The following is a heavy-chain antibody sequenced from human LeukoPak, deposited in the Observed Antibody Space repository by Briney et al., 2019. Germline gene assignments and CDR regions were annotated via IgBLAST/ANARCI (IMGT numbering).Heavy chain of an antibody. CDR3: ARHIDYSNQVFDY. V-gene: IGHV4-39*01. D-gene: IGHD4-11*01. J-gene: IGHJ4*02. CDR2: ISYSGST. CDR1: GGSISSSPYY. Sequence: SETLSLTCTVSGGSISSSPYYWGWIRQSPGKGLEWIGSISYSGSTFYNPSRKSRLTISVDTSKNQFFLKLSSVTAADTAVYYCARHIDYSNQVFDYWGQGTLVTVSS.